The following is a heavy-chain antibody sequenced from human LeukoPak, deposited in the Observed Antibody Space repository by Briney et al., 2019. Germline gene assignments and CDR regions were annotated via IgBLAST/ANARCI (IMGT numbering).Heavy chain of an antibody. D-gene: IGHD5-18*01. CDR1: GFTFSSYW. CDR3: ARHLSGVTGYTYGRGIDY. J-gene: IGHJ4*02. V-gene: IGHV3-7*01. CDR2: IKKDGSEK. Sequence: GGSLRLSCAASGFTFSSYWMSWVRQAPGKRLEWVANIKKDGSEKYYVDSVKGRFTISRDNAKTSLYLQMNSLRAEDTAVDYCARHLSGVTGYTYGRGIDYWGQGTLVTVSS.